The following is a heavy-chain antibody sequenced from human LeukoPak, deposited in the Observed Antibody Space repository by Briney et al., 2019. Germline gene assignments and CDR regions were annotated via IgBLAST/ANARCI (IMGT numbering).Heavy chain of an antibody. CDR1: GFTFSSYA. Sequence: GGSLRLSCAASGFTFSSYAMSWVRQAPGKGLEWVSAISGSGGSTYYADSVKGRSTISRDNSKNTLYLQMNSLRAEDTAVYYCAKLSPYGSGSYSNAFDIWGQGTMVTVSS. J-gene: IGHJ3*02. D-gene: IGHD3-10*01. V-gene: IGHV3-23*01. CDR3: AKLSPYGSGSYSNAFDI. CDR2: ISGSGGST.